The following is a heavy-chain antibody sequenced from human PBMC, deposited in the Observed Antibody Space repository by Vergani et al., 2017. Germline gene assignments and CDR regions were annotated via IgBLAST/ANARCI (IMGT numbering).Heavy chain of an antibody. CDR2: IYYSGST. D-gene: IGHD3-22*01. Sequence: QLQLQESGPGLVKPSETLSLTCTVSGGSISSSSYYWGWIRQPPGKGLEWIGSIYYSGSTYYNPSLKSRVTISVDTSKHQFALRLSSVTAADTAVYYCARSPIYYDSTGWFDPWGQGTLVTVSS. CDR1: GGSISSSSYY. CDR3: ARSPIYYDSTGWFDP. V-gene: IGHV4-39*07. J-gene: IGHJ5*02.